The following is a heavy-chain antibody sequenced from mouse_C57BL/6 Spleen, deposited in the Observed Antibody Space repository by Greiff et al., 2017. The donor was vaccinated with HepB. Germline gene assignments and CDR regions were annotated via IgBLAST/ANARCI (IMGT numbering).Heavy chain of an antibody. CDR1: GFTFSSYA. CDR2: ISDGGSYT. J-gene: IGHJ2*01. CDR3: ARGHY. V-gene: IGHV5-4*01. Sequence: EVQRVESGGGLVKPGGSLKLSCAASGFTFSSYAMSWVRQTPEKRLEWVATISDGGSYTYYPDNVKGRFTISRDNAKNNLYLQMSHLKSEDTAMYYCARGHYWGQGTTLTVSS.